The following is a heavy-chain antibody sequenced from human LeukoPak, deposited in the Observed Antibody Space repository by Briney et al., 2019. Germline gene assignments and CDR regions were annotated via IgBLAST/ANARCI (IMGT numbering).Heavy chain of an antibody. V-gene: IGHV1-2*02. CDR1: GYTFTGYY. D-gene: IGHD3-22*01. Sequence: ASVKVSCKASGYTFTGYYMHWVRQAPGQGLEWMGWINPNSGGTNYAQKFQGRVTMTRDTSISTAYMELSRLRSDDTAVYYCARVLYYYDSSGYHDYWGQGTLVTVSS. J-gene: IGHJ4*02. CDR2: INPNSGGT. CDR3: ARVLYYYDSSGYHDY.